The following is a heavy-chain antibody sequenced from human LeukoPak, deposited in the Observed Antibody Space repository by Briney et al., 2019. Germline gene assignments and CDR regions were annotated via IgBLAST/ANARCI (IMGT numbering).Heavy chain of an antibody. Sequence: ASGKVSCKASGYTFTSYYMHWVRQAPGQGLGWMGIINLSGGSRSYAQRFQGRVTMTRDTSTSTVYMELSSLRSEDTAVYYCARGLLLWFGELSPYFDYWGQGTLVTVSS. CDR3: ARGLLLWFGELSPYFDY. V-gene: IGHV1-46*01. CDR2: INLSGGSR. CDR1: GYTFTSYY. D-gene: IGHD3-10*01. J-gene: IGHJ4*02.